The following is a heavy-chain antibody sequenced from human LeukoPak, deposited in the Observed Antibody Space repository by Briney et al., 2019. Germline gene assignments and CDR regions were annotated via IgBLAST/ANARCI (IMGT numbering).Heavy chain of an antibody. CDR1: GFTFSSYA. CDR2: ISGSGGST. V-gene: IGHV3-23*01. D-gene: IGHD2-2*02. CDR3: AKEYCSSTSCYSYFDY. J-gene: IGHJ4*02. Sequence: PGGSLRLSCAASGFTFSSYAMSWVRQAPGKGLEWVSAISGSGGSTYYAASVKGRFTISSDNSNNTLYLQMNSLRAEDTAVYYCAKEYCSSTSCYSYFDYWGQGTLVTVSS.